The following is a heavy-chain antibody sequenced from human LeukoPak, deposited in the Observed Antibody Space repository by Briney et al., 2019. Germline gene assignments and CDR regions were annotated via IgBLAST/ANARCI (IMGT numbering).Heavy chain of an antibody. CDR2: INSVGGTT. J-gene: IGHJ3*02. D-gene: IGHD4-17*01. CDR3: ARSHMYGDYGEDI. V-gene: IGHV3-48*04. Sequence: GGSLRLPCAASGFTFSSYSMNWFRQVPGKGLEWISYINSVGGTTFYADSVKGRFTITRDNANNTLYPQMNSLRAEDAAIYYCARSHMYGDYGEDIWGHGTVVAVSS. CDR1: GFTFSSYS.